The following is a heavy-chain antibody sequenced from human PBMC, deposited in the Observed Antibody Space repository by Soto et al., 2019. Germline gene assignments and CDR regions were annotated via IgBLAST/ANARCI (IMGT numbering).Heavy chain of an antibody. CDR3: AHRVGLQGNWNGGYFDF. CDR2: IYWDDDK. J-gene: IGHJ4*02. Sequence: QITLKESGPTRVKPTQTLTLTCTFSGFSLSTSGVGVGCIRQPPGKALERLALIYWDDDKRYNPSLKSRLTITKDPSKNQVVLTMTNMDPVDTATYYCAHRVGLQGNWNGGYFDFWGQGALVTVSS. CDR1: GFSLSTSGVG. V-gene: IGHV2-5*02. D-gene: IGHD1-1*01.